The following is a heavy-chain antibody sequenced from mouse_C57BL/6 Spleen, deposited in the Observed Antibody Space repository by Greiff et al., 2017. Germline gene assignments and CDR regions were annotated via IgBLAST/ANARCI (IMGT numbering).Heavy chain of an antibody. CDR1: GYTFTSYW. CDR2: IDPNSGGT. CDR3: ARSYTTVVDNYAMDY. J-gene: IGHJ4*01. V-gene: IGHV1-72*01. Sequence: QVQLKQPGAELVKPGASVKLSCKASGYTFTSYWMHWVKQRPGRGLEWIGRIDPNSGGTKYNEKFKSKATLTVDKPSSTAYMQLSSLTSEDSAVYYCARSYTTVVDNYAMDYWGQGTSVTVSS. D-gene: IGHD1-1*01.